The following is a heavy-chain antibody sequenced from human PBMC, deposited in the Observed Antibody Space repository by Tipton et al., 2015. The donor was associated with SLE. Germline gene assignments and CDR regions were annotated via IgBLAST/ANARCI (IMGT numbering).Heavy chain of an antibody. J-gene: IGHJ2*01. V-gene: IGHV3-66*02. CDR2: IYSGGST. D-gene: IGHD1-26*01. CDR1: GFTVSSNY. Sequence: SLRLSCAASGFTVSSNYMSWVRQAPGKGLEWVSVIYSGGSTYYADSVKGRFTISRDNLKNTLYLQMNSLRAEDTAVYYCARDRGPWYFDLWGRGPLVTVSS. CDR3: ARDRGPWYFDL.